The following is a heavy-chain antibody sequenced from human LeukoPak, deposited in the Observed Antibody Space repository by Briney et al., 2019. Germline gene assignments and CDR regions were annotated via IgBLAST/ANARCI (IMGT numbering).Heavy chain of an antibody. CDR3: AKDIATWQGALDS. CDR1: GFAVSSNY. J-gene: IGHJ4*02. V-gene: IGHV3-53*05. Sequence: PGGSLRLSCAASGFAVSSNYMSWVRQTPGKGLEWVSVIYTGGSTYYANSVKGRFTISRDSAKNSIHLQMNSLRPEDTAFYYCAKDIATWQGALDSWGQGTLVIVSS. CDR2: IYTGGST.